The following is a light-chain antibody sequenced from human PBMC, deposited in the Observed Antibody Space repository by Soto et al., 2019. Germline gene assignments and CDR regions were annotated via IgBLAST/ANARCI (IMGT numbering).Light chain of an antibody. Sequence: EIVMTQSPATLSVSPGERATLSCRASQSISSDVAWYQQKPGQAPRLLIDGASSRATGAPDRFSGTGSGTDFTLTISRLEPDDFAVYYCRQRSSWPWTFGQGTKVDI. V-gene: IGKV3D-20*02. J-gene: IGKJ1*01. CDR2: GAS. CDR3: RQRSSWPWT. CDR1: QSISSD.